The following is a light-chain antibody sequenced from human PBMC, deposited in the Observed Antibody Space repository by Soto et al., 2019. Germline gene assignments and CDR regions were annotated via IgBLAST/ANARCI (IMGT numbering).Light chain of an antibody. Sequence: EIVLTQSPATLSLSPGERATVSCRASQSVGSSLAWYQQKPGQAPRLLIYDAFNRPTGIPARFSGSGSGTDFTLTISSLEPEDFAVYYCQQRSIWPPYTFGQGTKLEIK. CDR3: QQRSIWPPYT. CDR2: DAF. J-gene: IGKJ2*01. CDR1: QSVGSS. V-gene: IGKV3-11*01.